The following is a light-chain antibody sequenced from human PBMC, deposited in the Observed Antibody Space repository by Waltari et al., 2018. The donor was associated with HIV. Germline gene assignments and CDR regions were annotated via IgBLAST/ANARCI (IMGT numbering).Light chain of an antibody. CDR1: TSNVRNHY. CDR2: RNN. Sequence: QSVLAQPRSVSGTPGQTAHISCSGSTSNVRNHYVYLYQQVTGVAPKLLIYRNNQRPSGVPDRFSGSKSGTSASLAISGLRTEDEAEYYCAVWDDRLSGRLFGGGTKVTVL. CDR3: AVWDDRLSGRL. V-gene: IGLV1-47*01. J-gene: IGLJ2*01.